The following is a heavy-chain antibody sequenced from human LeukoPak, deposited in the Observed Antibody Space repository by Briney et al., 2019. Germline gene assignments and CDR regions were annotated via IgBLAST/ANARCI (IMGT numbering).Heavy chain of an antibody. V-gene: IGHV4-34*01. Sequence: SETLSLTCAVYGGSFSGDYWSWIRQPPGKGLEWIGEINHSGSTNYNPSLKSRVTISVDTSKNQFSLKLSSVTAADTAVYYCARDKRPAAAGSFPYYYYMDVWGKGTTVTVSS. CDR1: GGSFSGDY. D-gene: IGHD6-13*01. J-gene: IGHJ6*03. CDR2: INHSGST. CDR3: ARDKRPAAAGSFPYYYYMDV.